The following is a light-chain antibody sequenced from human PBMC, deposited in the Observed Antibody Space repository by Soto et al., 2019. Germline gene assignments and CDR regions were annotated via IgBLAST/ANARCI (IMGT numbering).Light chain of an antibody. J-gene: IGKJ4*01. CDR3: QQSYNSPPLT. V-gene: IGKV1-39*01. CDR2: AAS. CDR1: QNIDMY. Sequence: DILLTQSPSSLSASVGDRVTITCRASQNIDMYLRWYQQKPGRAPKLLIYAASTLQSGVPSRFSGSGSGTHFSLNISGMQPEDFATYFCQQSYNSPPLTFGAGTKVEI.